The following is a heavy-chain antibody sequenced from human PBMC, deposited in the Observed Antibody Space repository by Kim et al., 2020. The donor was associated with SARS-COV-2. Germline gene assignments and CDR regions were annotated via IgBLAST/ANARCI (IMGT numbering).Heavy chain of an antibody. CDR3: AKVKGYKQWLVPTPFDY. V-gene: IGHV3-23*01. Sequence: GGSLRLSCAASGFTFSSYAMSWVRQAPGKGLEWVSAISGSGGSTYYADSVKGRFTISRDNSKNTLYLQMNSLRAEDTAVYYCAKVKGYKQWLVPTPFDYWGQGTLVTVSS. D-gene: IGHD6-19*01. CDR2: ISGSGGST. J-gene: IGHJ4*02. CDR1: GFTFSSYA.